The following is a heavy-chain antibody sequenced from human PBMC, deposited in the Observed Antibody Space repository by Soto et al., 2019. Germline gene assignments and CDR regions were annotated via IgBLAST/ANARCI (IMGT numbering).Heavy chain of an antibody. J-gene: IGHJ6*02. CDR3: EKNIWGYSRGWGGGMDV. CDR2: ISWNSGSI. Sequence: ESGGGLVQPGRSLRLSCAASGFTFDDYAMHWVRQAPGKGLEWVSGISWNSGSIGYADSVKGRFTISRDNAKNSLYLQMSSLRGEDPALYYLEKNIWGYSRGWGGGMDVWGQGTTVTVSS. V-gene: IGHV3-9*01. D-gene: IGHD6-19*01. CDR1: GFTFDDYA.